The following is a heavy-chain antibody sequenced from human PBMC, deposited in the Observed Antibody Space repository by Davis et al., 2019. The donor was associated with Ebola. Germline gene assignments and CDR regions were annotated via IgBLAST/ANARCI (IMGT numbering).Heavy chain of an antibody. CDR2: INPNNGDT. D-gene: IGHD2-2*01. CDR1: GYTFTDSY. J-gene: IGHJ5*02. CDR3: ARDLTGITCCS. Sequence: ASVTVSCKASGYTFTDSYIHWVRQAPGQGLEYRGWINPNNGDTYYAPKFQGRVTLTRDTSISTAFMELSGLTSDDTADYYCARDLTGITCCSWGQGTLVTVSS. V-gene: IGHV1-2*02.